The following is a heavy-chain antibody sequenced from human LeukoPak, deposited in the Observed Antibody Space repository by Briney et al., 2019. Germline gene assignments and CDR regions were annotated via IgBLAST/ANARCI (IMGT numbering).Heavy chain of an antibody. CDR1: GGSISSSSYY. Sequence: SETLSLTCTVSGGSISSSSYYWGWLRQPPGKGLEWIGSIYYSGSTYYNPSLKSRVTISEDTSKNQFSLKLSSVTAAATAVYYCASEGGYYDFWSGYYGPVDYWGQGTLVTVSS. CDR3: ASEGGYYDFWSGYYGPVDY. J-gene: IGHJ4*02. D-gene: IGHD3-3*01. CDR2: IYYSGST. V-gene: IGHV4-39*01.